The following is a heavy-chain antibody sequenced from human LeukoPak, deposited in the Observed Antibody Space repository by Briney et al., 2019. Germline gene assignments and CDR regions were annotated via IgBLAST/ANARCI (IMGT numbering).Heavy chain of an antibody. J-gene: IGHJ4*02. V-gene: IGHV3-23*01. D-gene: IGHD3-22*01. Sequence: GGSLRLSCAASGFTFSSYAMSWVRQAPGKGLEWVSAISGSGGSTYYADSVKGRFTISRDNSKNTLYLQMNSLRAEDTAVYYCAKDWYYYDSSGWSLNFDYRGQGTLVTVSS. CDR3: AKDWYYYDSSGWSLNFDY. CDR1: GFTFSSYA. CDR2: ISGSGGST.